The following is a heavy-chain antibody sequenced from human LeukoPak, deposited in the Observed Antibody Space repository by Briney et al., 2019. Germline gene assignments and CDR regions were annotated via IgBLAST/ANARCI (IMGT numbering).Heavy chain of an antibody. Sequence: PSETLSLTCAAYGGSFSGYYWSWIRQPPGKGLEWIGEINHSGSTNYNPSLKSRVTISVDTSKNQFSLKLSSVTAADTAVYYCARVRWEQGGWFDPWGQGTLVTVSS. CDR2: INHSGST. CDR3: ARVRWEQGGWFDP. V-gene: IGHV4-34*01. D-gene: IGHD1-26*01. CDR1: GGSFSGYY. J-gene: IGHJ5*02.